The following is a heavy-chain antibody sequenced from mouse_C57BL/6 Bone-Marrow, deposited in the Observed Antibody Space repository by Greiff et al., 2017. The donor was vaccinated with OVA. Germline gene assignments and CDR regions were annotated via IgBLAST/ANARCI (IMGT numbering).Heavy chain of an antibody. CDR2: IHPNSGST. CDR3: ASNYYGSSYIDY. Sequence: QVQLHQPGAELVKPGASVKLSCKASGYTFTSYWMHWVKQRPGQGLEWIGMIHPNSGSTNYNEKFKSKATLTVDKSSSTAYMQLSSLTSEDSAVYYCASNYYGSSYIDYWGQGTTLTVSS. J-gene: IGHJ2*01. CDR1: GYTFTSYW. D-gene: IGHD1-1*01. V-gene: IGHV1-64*01.